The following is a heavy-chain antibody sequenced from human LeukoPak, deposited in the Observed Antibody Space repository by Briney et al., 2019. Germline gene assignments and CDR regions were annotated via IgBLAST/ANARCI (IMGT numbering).Heavy chain of an antibody. D-gene: IGHD2-2*01. J-gene: IGHJ5*02. CDR1: GYIFTSYW. Sequence: GESLQISCKGSGYIFTSYWIGWVRQLPGKGLEWMGIIYPGDSDTRYSPSFQGQVTISADKSISTAYLQWSSLKASDTAMYYCARVDCSSTSCYAHGNWFDPWGQGTLVTVSS. V-gene: IGHV5-51*01. CDR3: ARVDCSSTSCYAHGNWFDP. CDR2: IYPGDSDT.